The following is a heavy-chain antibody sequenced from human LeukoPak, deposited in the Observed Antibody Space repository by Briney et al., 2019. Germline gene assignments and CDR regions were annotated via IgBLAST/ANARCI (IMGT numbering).Heavy chain of an antibody. CDR1: GGSISSGSYY. Sequence: SETLSLTCAVSGGSISSGSYYWGWIRQPPGKGLEWIGSIYYTGSTYYNPSLKSRVTISVDTSKDQFSLRLSSVTAADTALYYCAGHHTGTLRVDYWGQGTLVTVSS. D-gene: IGHD1-1*01. CDR3: AGHHTGTLRVDY. J-gene: IGHJ4*02. CDR2: IYYTGST. V-gene: IGHV4-39*01.